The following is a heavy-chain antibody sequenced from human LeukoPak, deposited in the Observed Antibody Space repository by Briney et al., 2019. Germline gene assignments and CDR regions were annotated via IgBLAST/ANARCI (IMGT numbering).Heavy chain of an antibody. CDR1: GGSFSGYY. D-gene: IGHD2-2*01. J-gene: IGHJ5*02. CDR2: INHSGST. V-gene: IGHV4-34*01. CDR3: ARSYQLGSYGWFYP. Sequence: SETLSLTCAVYGGSFSGYYWSWIRQPPGKGLEWIGEINHSGSTNYNPSLKSRVTISVDTSKNQFSLKMSSVTAADTAVYYCARSYQLGSYGWFYPWGQGTLVTVSS.